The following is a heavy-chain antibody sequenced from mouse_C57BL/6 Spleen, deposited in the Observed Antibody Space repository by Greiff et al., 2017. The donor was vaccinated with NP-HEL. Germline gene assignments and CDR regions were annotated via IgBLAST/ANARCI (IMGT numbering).Heavy chain of an antibody. CDR1: GYTFTSYW. CDR3: AIGGDYDADMDY. V-gene: IGHV1-61*01. J-gene: IGHJ4*01. Sequence: QVQLQQPGAELVRPGSSVKLSCKASGYTFTSYWMDWVKQRPGQGLEWIGNIYPSDSETHYNQKFKDKATLTVDKSSSTAYMQLSSLTSEDSAVYYCAIGGDYDADMDYWGQGTSVTVSS. D-gene: IGHD2-4*01. CDR2: IYPSDSET.